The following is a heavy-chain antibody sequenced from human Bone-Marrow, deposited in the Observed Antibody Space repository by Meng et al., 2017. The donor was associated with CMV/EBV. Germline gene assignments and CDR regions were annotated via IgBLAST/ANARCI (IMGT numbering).Heavy chain of an antibody. Sequence: QITFKRVGHTPGEPNQTLTLSRSFSGFPLTTRGVGVGWIRQPPGKALEWLALIYWDDDKRYSPFLKSRLTITKDTAINQVVLTMTNMDPVDTATYYCAHRRGEWLFFDDWGQGTLVTVSS. CDR3: AHRRGEWLFFDD. V-gene: IGHV2-5*02. CDR1: GFPLTTRGVG. CDR2: IYWDDDK. D-gene: IGHD3-3*01. J-gene: IGHJ4*02.